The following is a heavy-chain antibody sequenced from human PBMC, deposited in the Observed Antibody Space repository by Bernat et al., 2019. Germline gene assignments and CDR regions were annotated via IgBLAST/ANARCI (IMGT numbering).Heavy chain of an antibody. CDR1: GFTVSSNY. J-gene: IGHJ6*03. Sequence: EVQLVESGGGLIQPGGSLRLSCAASGFTVSSNYMSWVRQAPGKGLGWVSVIYSGGSTYYADSVKGRFTISRDNSKNTLYLQMNSLRAEDTAVYYCARDRAARYCSSTSCYRGYYYMDVWGKGTTVTVSS. V-gene: IGHV3-53*01. CDR3: ARDRAARYCSSTSCYRGYYYMDV. CDR2: IYSGGST. D-gene: IGHD2-2*01.